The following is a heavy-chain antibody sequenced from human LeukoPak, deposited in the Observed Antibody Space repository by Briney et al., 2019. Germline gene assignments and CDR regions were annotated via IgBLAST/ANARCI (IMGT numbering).Heavy chain of an antibody. CDR3: ARGCSSTRCYGLNWFDP. CDR2: ISAYNGNT. J-gene: IGHJ5*02. CDR1: GYTFTSYG. D-gene: IGHD2-2*01. Sequence: ASVKVSCKASGYTFTSYGISWVRQAPGQGLEWRGWISAYNGNTNYAQKLQVRVTMTTDTSTSTAYMELRSLRSDDTAVYYCARGCSSTRCYGLNWFDPWGQGTLVTVSS. V-gene: IGHV1-18*01.